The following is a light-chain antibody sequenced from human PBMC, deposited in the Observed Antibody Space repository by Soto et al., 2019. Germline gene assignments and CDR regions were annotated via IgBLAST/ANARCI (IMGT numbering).Light chain of an antibody. J-gene: IGLJ1*01. CDR1: SSDVVAYDS. V-gene: IGLV2-14*03. CDR2: GVS. CDR3: SSYTSDSTYV. Sequence: QSALTQPASVSGSPGQSIAISCTGTSSDVVAYDSVCWYQQHPGKAPKLIIFGVSNRPSGVTNRFSGHKSGNTASLPISGLQADDEADYYCSSYTSDSTYVFGTGTKLTVL.